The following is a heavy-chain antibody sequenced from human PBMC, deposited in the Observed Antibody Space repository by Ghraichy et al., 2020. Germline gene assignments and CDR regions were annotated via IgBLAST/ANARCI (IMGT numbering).Heavy chain of an antibody. CDR2: VKPDGGEK. V-gene: IGHV3-7*01. CDR1: GFMFSSYW. CDR3: AKCRGTTWNDALDV. Sequence: GGSLRLSCAASGFMFSSYWVTWVRQAPGKGLEWVANVKPDGGEKNYVGSVKGRFTISRDNAMKSLYLQMNSLRAEDTAVYYCAKCRGTTWNDALDVWGQGTMVTVSS. D-gene: IGHD1-1*01. J-gene: IGHJ3*01.